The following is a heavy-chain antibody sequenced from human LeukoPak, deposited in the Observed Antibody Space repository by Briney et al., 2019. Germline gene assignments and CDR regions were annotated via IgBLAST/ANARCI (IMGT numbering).Heavy chain of an antibody. CDR2: IYYSGST. CDR1: GGSISSGDYY. V-gene: IGHV4-30-4*01. D-gene: IGHD2-21*02. CDR3: ARAPAWGDTKDWYFDL. Sequence: SETLSLTCTVSGGSISSGDYYWSWIRQPPGKGLEWIGYIYYSGSTYYNPSLESRTMTSVDTSKNQFSLKLSSVTAADTAVYYCARAPAWGDTKDWYFDLWGRGTLVTVSS. J-gene: IGHJ2*01.